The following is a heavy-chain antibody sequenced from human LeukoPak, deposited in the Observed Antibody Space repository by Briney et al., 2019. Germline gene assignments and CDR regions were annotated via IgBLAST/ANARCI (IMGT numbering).Heavy chain of an antibody. CDR1: GYTFTSYD. CDR2: MNPNSGNT. Sequence: ASVKFSCKASGYTFTSYDINWVRQATGQGLEWMGQMNPNSGNTGYAQKFQGRVTMTRNTSISTAYMELSSLRSEDTAVYYCARVYSYGSLDAFDIWGQGTMVTVSS. D-gene: IGHD5-18*01. V-gene: IGHV1-8*01. J-gene: IGHJ3*02. CDR3: ARVYSYGSLDAFDI.